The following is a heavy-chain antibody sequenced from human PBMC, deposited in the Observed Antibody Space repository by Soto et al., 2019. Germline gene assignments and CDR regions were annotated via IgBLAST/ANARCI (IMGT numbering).Heavy chain of an antibody. CDR2: FIPMLGTS. J-gene: IGHJ4*02. V-gene: IGHV1-69*08. CDR1: GDTFSKST. D-gene: IGHD3-22*01. Sequence: QVQLVQSGAEVKRPGSSVKVSCKASGDTFSKSTFSWVRQVPGQGLEWMGRFIPMLGTSNYAQKFQGRVTINADKAKSSAYMELSSLTPEGKAVDYCANLNDDSSGTVDYWGEGNLVSVSS. CDR3: ANLNDDSSGTVDY.